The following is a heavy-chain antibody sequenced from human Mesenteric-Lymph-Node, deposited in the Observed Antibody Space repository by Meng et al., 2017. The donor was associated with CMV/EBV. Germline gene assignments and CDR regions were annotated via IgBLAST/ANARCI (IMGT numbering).Heavy chain of an antibody. J-gene: IGHJ3*02. CDR2: IYYSGST. CDR3: ARVGVEYLDAFDI. V-gene: IGHV4-61*01. Sequence: GSLRLSCTVSGGSVSSGSYYWSWIRQPPGKGLEWIGYIYYSGSTNYNPSLKSRVTISVDTSKNQFSLKLSSVTAADTAVYYCARVGVEYLDAFDIWGQGTMVTVSS. D-gene: IGHD2-21*01. CDR1: GGSVSSGSYY.